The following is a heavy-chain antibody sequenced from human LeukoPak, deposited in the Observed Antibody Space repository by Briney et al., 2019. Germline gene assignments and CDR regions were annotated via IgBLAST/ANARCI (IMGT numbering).Heavy chain of an antibody. CDR3: ARDGDYDFWRSPGGVDY. Sequence: GGSLRLSCAASGFTFSSYAMHWVRQAPGKGLEWVAVIPYDGSNKYYADSVKGRFTISRDNSKNTLYLQMNSLRAEDTAVYYCARDGDYDFWRSPGGVDYWGQGTLVTVSS. J-gene: IGHJ4*02. V-gene: IGHV3-30-3*01. CDR1: GFTFSSYA. D-gene: IGHD3-3*01. CDR2: IPYDGSNK.